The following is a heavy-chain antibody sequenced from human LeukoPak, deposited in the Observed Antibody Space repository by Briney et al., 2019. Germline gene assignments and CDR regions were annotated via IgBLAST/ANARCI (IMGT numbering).Heavy chain of an antibody. CDR1: GGSITSYY. V-gene: IGHV4-4*07. CDR2: IYPTGST. D-gene: IGHD4-17*01. CDR3: ARADGDYEFRASFDY. Sequence: PSETLSLTCTVSGGSITSYYWTWVRQPAGKGLEWIGRIYPTGSTNYNPSLKSRVTMSVDTSKNQFSLRLSSVTAADTAVYYCARADGDYEFRASFDYWGQGTLVTVSS. J-gene: IGHJ4*02.